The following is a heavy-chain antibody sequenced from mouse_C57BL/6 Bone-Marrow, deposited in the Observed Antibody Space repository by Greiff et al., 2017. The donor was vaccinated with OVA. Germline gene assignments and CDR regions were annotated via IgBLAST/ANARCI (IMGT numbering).Heavy chain of an antibody. CDR1: GYTFTSYW. CDR3: ARENGPAWFDY. D-gene: IGHD1-1*02. J-gene: IGHJ3*01. V-gene: IGHV1-69*01. Sequence: QVQLQQPGAELVMPGASVKLSCKASGYTFTSYWMHWVKQRPGQGLEWIGEIDPSAGYTNYNQKFKGQSTLTVDKSSSTAYMQLSSLTSEDYAVDCCARENGPAWFDYWGQGTLVTVSA. CDR2: IDPSAGYT.